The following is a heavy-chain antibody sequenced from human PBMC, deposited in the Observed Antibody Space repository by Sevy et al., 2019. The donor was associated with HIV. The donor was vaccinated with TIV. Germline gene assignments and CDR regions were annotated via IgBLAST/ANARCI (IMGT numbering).Heavy chain of an antibody. CDR3: ARAAAEYYYGMDV. V-gene: IGHV4-59*01. J-gene: IGHJ6*02. CDR1: GVSISGYY. CDR2: IYYSGMT. Sequence: SETLSLTCTVSGVSISGYYWSWIRHSPGKGLEWIGYIYYSGMTNYNPSLKSRVTISDDTSKNQFSLKLNSVTAADTAVYYCARAAAEYYYGMDVWGQGTKVTVSS. D-gene: IGHD6-25*01.